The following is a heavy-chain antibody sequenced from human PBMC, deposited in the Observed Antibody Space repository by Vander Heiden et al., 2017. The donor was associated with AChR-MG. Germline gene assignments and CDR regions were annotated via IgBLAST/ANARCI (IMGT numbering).Heavy chain of an antibody. Sequence: EVQLVESGGGLVQPGGSLRLSCAASGFTFSSYWMSWVRQAPGKGLEWVANIKQDGSEKYYVDSVKGRFTISRDNAKNSLYLQMNSLRAEDTAVYYGARDVDYGDYVSHEYWGQGTLGTVSS. D-gene: IGHD4-17*01. CDR2: IKQDGSEK. CDR1: GFTFSSYW. V-gene: IGHV3-7*01. CDR3: ARDVDYGDYVSHEY. J-gene: IGHJ4*02.